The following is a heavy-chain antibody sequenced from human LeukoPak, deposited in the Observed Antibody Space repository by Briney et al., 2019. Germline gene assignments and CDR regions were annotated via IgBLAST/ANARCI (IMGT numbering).Heavy chain of an antibody. Sequence: GGSLRLSCAASGFTFSSYGMHWVRQAPGKGLEWVAVIWYDGSNKYYADSVKGRFTISRDNSKNTLYLQMNSLRAEDTAVYYCARGYCGGDCYCFDYWGQGTLVTVSS. V-gene: IGHV3-33*01. CDR2: IWYDGSNK. D-gene: IGHD2-21*02. CDR1: GFTFSSYG. J-gene: IGHJ4*02. CDR3: ARGYCGGDCYCFDY.